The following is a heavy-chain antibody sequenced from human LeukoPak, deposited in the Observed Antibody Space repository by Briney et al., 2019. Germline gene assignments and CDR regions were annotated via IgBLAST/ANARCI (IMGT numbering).Heavy chain of an antibody. D-gene: IGHD3-10*01. CDR3: AKDSGSYYGSGSYYFY. CDR2: INWNSGTT. J-gene: IGHJ4*01. CDR1: GVTFDDYA. Sequence: GGSLRLSCAASGVTFDDYAMRWVRQAPGKGLEWVSGINWNSGTTAYADSVKGRFSISRDNAKNSLYLQMNSLRPEDTALYYCAKDSGSYYGSGSYYFYWGQGTLVTVSS. V-gene: IGHV3-9*01.